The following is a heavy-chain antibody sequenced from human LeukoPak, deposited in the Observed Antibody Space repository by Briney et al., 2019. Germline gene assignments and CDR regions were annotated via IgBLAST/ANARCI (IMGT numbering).Heavy chain of an antibody. J-gene: IGHJ4*02. Sequence: SETLSLTCAVYGGSFSGYYWSWIRQPPGKGLEWIGEINHSGSTNYNPSLKSRVTISVDTSKNQFSLKLSSVTAADTAVYYCARDFYDTSGYYYDYWGQGTLVTVSS. CDR3: ARDFYDTSGYYYDY. V-gene: IGHV4-34*01. D-gene: IGHD3-22*01. CDR2: INHSGST. CDR1: GGSFSGYY.